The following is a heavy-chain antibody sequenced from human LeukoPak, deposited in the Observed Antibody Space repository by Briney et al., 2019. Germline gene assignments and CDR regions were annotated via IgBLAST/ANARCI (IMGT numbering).Heavy chain of an antibody. CDR3: ARQLYVSGSYYAPMDV. D-gene: IGHD3-10*01. CDR2: VHYSGST. J-gene: IGHJ6*03. Sequence: SETLSLTCSVSGGSISSSSYFWGWIRQPPGKGLEWIASVHYSGSTYYNPSLKSRLTISVDTSKNQFSLELSSVTAADTALYFCARQLYVSGSYYAPMDVWGKGTTVTISS. CDR1: GGSISSSSYF. V-gene: IGHV4-39*01.